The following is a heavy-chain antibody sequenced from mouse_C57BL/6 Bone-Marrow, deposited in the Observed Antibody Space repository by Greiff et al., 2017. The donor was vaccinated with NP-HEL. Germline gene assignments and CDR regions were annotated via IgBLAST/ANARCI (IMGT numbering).Heavy chain of an antibody. CDR3: ATYYYGSSPYFDV. CDR2: ISYDGSN. CDR1: GYSITSGYY. D-gene: IGHD1-1*01. V-gene: IGHV3-6*01. J-gene: IGHJ1*03. Sequence: ESGPGLVKPSQSLSLTCSVTGYSITSGYYWNWIRQFPGNKLEWMGYISYDGSNNYNPSLKNRISITRDTSKNQFFLKLNSVTTEDTATYYCATYYYGSSPYFDVWGTGTTVTVSS.